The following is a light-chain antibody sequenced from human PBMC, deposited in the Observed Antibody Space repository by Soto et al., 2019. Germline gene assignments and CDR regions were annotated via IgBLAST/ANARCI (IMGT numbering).Light chain of an antibody. CDR1: GSDVRTYNL. CDR3: CSYAGDKTYV. J-gene: IGLJ1*01. CDR2: EAS. V-gene: IGLV2-23*01. Sequence: QSALTQPASVSGSPGQSITISCTVTGSDVRTYNLVSWYQQHPGKVPKLIIYEASKRPSGVSNRLSGSQPGNTASLTVSGLQAEDEADCYCCSYAGDKTYVFGSGTKVTVL.